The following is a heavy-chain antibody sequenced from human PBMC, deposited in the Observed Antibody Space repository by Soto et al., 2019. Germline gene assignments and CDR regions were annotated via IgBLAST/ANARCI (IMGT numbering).Heavy chain of an antibody. V-gene: IGHV3-30-3*01. CDR2: ISYDGSNK. CDR1: GFTFSSYA. J-gene: IGHJ6*02. CDR3: ARDLWYYYDSSGYTHYGMDV. D-gene: IGHD3-22*01. Sequence: GSLRLSCAASGFTFSSYAMHWVRQAPGKGLEWVAVISYDGSNKYYADSVKGRFTISRDNSKNTLYLQMNSLRAEDTAVYYCARDLWYYYDSSGYTHYGMDVWGQGTTVTVSS.